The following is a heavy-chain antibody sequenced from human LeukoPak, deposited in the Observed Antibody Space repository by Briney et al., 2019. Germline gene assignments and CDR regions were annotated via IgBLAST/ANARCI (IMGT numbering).Heavy chain of an antibody. Sequence: GASVKVSCKASGYTFTGYYMHWVRQAPGQGLEWMGRINPNSGGTNYAQKFQGRVTMTRDTSISTAYVELSRLRSDDTAVYYCARTINYDSSGYYPLFDYWGQGTLVTVSS. CDR3: ARTINYDSSGYYPLFDY. CDR1: GYTFTGYY. V-gene: IGHV1-2*06. J-gene: IGHJ4*02. D-gene: IGHD3-22*01. CDR2: INPNSGGT.